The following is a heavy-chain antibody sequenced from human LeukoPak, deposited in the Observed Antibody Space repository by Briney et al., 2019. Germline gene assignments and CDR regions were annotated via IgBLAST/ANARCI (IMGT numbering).Heavy chain of an antibody. Sequence: KTGGSLRLSCAASGFTFSTYAMYWVRQAPGKGLEWVSIISGSGGSTYYADSVKGRFTISRDNAKNSMYLQMNSLRAEDTAVYYCARKSGDILIGYYYMDVWGQGTTVTVSS. CDR1: GFTFSTYA. D-gene: IGHD3-9*01. CDR3: ARKSGDILIGYYYMDV. J-gene: IGHJ6*02. CDR2: ISGSGGST. V-gene: IGHV3-23*01.